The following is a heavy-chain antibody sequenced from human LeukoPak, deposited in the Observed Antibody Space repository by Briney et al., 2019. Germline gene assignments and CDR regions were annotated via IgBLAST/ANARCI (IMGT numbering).Heavy chain of an antibody. J-gene: IGHJ3*02. CDR1: GSTFSSYA. CDR2: IIPIFGIA. V-gene: IGHV1-69*04. CDR3: ARDVSYYDSSGYYYSDTFDI. D-gene: IGHD3-22*01. Sequence: SVKVSCKASGSTFSSYAISWVRQAPGQGLEWMGRIIPIFGIANYAQKFQGRVTITADKSTSTAYMELSSLRSEDTAVYYCARDVSYYDSSGYYYSDTFDIWGQGTMVTVSS.